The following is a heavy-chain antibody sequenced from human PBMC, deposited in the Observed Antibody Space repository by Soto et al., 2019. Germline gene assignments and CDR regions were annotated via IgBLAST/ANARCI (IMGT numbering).Heavy chain of an antibody. Sequence: GSLRLSCAASGFGLSDHYIDWVRQAPGKGLEWVGRSRDKAQGYSTEYAASVKGRFTTSRDDSKNSVLLQMDSLKTEDTAVYYCVRELYYPDRSGYTRCFDYWGQGTLVTVSS. CDR3: VRELYYPDRSGYTRCFDY. D-gene: IGHD3-22*01. CDR2: SRDKAQGYST. CDR1: GFGLSDHY. V-gene: IGHV3-72*01. J-gene: IGHJ4*02.